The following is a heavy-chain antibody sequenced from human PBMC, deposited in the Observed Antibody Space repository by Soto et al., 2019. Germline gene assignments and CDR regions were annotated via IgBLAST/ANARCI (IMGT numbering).Heavy chain of an antibody. CDR3: DVRVDIVGGSCMYF. CDR2: IIPIFGTA. V-gene: IGHV1-69*01. D-gene: IGHD2-15*01. CDR1: GGTFSSYA. J-gene: IGHJ6*02. Sequence: QVQLVQSGAEVKKPGSSVKVSCKASGGTFSSYAISWVRQAPGQGLEWMGGIIPIFGTANYAQKFQGRVTITADQSTSTAYLELRSLRAEDTAVYYCDVRVDIVGGSCMYFWGQGTTVTVSS.